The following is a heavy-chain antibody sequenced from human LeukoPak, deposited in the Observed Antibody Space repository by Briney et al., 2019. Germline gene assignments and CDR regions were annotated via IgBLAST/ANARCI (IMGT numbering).Heavy chain of an antibody. CDR1: RFTFSSYW. CDR3: TRDPRRLDY. Sequence: GGSLRLSCVASRFTFSSYWMTWVRQAPGKGLEWVANIKTDGSQIYYVDSVKGRFTISRDNAKNSLYLQMNSLRAEDTAVYYCTRDPRRLDYWGQGTLVTVSS. CDR2: IKTDGSQI. V-gene: IGHV3-7*01. J-gene: IGHJ4*02.